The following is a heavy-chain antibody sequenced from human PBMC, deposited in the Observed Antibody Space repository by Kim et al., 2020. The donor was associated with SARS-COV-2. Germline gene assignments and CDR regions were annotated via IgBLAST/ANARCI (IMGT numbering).Heavy chain of an antibody. D-gene: IGHD3-10*01. Sequence: GGSLRLSCAASGFTFNSYALNWVRQAPGKGLEWVSVISDSGSHTYYADSVEGRFTISRDNSKNTLYLHMNEMRVEDTAKYYCAKDKAASGMVDDPFDVWGQGTMVTVSS. J-gene: IGHJ3*01. V-gene: IGHV3-23*01. CDR2: ISDSGSHT. CDR3: AKDKAASGMVDDPFDV. CDR1: GFTFNSYA.